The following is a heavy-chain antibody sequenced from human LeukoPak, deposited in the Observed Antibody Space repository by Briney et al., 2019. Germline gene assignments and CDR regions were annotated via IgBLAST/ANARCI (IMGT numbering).Heavy chain of an antibody. J-gene: IGHJ4*02. D-gene: IGHD3-10*01. V-gene: IGHV3-23*01. CDR3: AKAYYYGSGSYYPFDY. CDR2: NSGSGGST. Sequence: PGGSLRLSCAASGFTFSSYAMSWVRQAPGKGLEWVSANSGSGGSTYYADSVKGRFTISRDNSKNTLYLQMNSLRAEDTAVYYCAKAYYYGSGSYYPFDYWGQGTLVTVSS. CDR1: GFTFSSYA.